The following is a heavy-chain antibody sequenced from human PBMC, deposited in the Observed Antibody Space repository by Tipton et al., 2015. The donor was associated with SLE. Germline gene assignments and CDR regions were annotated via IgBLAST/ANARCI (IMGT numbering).Heavy chain of an antibody. CDR2: INDSGST. CDR1: GGSFSGYY. J-gene: IGHJ6*02. CDR3: ARSWGGMDV. D-gene: IGHD3-16*01. V-gene: IGHV4-34*01. Sequence: TLSLTCAVYGGSFSGYYWNWIRQPPGKGLEWIGEINDSGSTNYIPSLKSRVTLSIDTSKNQFSLKLSSVTAADTAVFYCARSWGGMDVWGQGTTVTGS.